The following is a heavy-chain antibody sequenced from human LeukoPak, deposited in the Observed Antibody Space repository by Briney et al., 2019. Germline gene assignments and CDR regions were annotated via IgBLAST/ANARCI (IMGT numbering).Heavy chain of an antibody. CDR2: ISSSSSTI. CDR1: GFTFSSYS. J-gene: IGHJ6*03. Sequence: GGSLRLSCAASGFTFSSYSMNWVRQAPGKGLEWVSYISSSSSTIYYAGSVKGRFTISRDNAKNSLYLQMNSLRAEDTAVYYCARDPSTYYYDSSGSRYYYYYMDVWGKGTTVTVSS. CDR3: ARDPSTYYYDSSGSRYYYYYMDV. D-gene: IGHD3-22*01. V-gene: IGHV3-48*01.